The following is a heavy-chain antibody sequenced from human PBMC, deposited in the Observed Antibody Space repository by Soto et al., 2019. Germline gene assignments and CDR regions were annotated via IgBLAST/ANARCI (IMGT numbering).Heavy chain of an antibody. CDR3: ARALHRITMVRGVMGIDY. J-gene: IGHJ4*02. Sequence: SETLSLTCAVYGGSFSGYYWSWIRQPPGKGLEWIGEINHRGSTNYDASLKSRVTISVHTSKNQFSLKLSSVTAADTAVYYCARALHRITMVRGVMGIDYWGQGTLVTVSS. CDR2: INHRGST. V-gene: IGHV4-34*01. CDR1: GGSFSGYY. D-gene: IGHD3-10*01.